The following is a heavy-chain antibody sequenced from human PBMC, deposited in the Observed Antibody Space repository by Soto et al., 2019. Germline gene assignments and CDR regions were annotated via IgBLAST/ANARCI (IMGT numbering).Heavy chain of an antibody. D-gene: IGHD1-20*01. J-gene: IGHJ2*01. V-gene: IGHV1-69*06. CDR1: GGTFSSYA. CDR3: ARDAQYKQQSLLDWYFDL. CDR2: IIPIFGTA. Sequence: GASVKVSCKASGGTFSSYAISWVRQAPGQGLEWMGGIIPIFGTANYAQKFQGRVTITADKSMSTAYMELSSLRSEDTAVYYCARDAQYKQQSLLDWYFDLWGRGTLVTVSS.